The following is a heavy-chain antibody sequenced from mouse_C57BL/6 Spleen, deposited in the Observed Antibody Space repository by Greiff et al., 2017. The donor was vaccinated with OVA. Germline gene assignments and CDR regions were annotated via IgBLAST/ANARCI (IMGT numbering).Heavy chain of an antibody. CDR2: IDPSDSYT. V-gene: IGHV1-69*01. J-gene: IGHJ1*03. CDR3: ARRDGSSYDWYFEV. Sequence: VQLQQPGAELVMPGASVKLSCKASGYTFTSYWMHWVKQRPGQGLEWIGEIDPSDSYTNYNQKFKGKSTLTVDKSSSTAYMQLSSLTSEDSAVYYCARRDGSSYDWYFEVWGTGTTVTVSS. CDR1: GYTFTSYW. D-gene: IGHD1-1*01.